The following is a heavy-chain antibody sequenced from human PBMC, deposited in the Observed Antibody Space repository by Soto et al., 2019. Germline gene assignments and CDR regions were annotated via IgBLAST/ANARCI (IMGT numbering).Heavy chain of an antibody. CDR2: IYYSGST. V-gene: IGHV4-31*03. D-gene: IGHD3-22*01. CDR3: ARSSKNYYDSSGYFDY. J-gene: IGHJ4*02. CDR1: GGSISSGGYY. Sequence: SETLSLTCTVSGGSISSGGYYWSWIRQHPGKGLEWIGYIYYSGSTYYNPSLKSRVTISVDTSKNQFSLKLSSVTAADTAVYYCARSSKNYYDSSGYFDYWGQGTLVTSPQ.